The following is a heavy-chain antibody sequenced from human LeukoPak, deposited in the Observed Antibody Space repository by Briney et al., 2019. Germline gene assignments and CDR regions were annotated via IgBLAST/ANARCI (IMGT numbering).Heavy chain of an antibody. CDR1: GFTFGDHA. D-gene: IGHD5-18*01. J-gene: IGHJ6*02. V-gene: IGHV3-49*04. Sequence: GRSLRLSCRGYGFTFGDHAMSWVRQAPGKGLEWVGFIRSKAYRGTTVYAASVKGRFTISRDDSTSIAYLQMNSLRIEDTAVYYCARGPIQLWIHNAMDVWGQGTTVTVSS. CDR3: ARGPIQLWIHNAMDV. CDR2: IRSKAYRGTT.